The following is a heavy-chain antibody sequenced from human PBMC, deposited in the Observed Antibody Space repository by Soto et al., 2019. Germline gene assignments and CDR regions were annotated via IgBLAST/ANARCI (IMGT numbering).Heavy chain of an antibody. CDR1: GGTFSSYT. CDR3: ARDPDYDFWSPNWFDP. V-gene: IGHV1-69*08. D-gene: IGHD3-3*01. Sequence: QVQLVQSGAEVKKPGSSVKVSCKASGGTFSSYTISWVRQAPGQGLEWMGRIIPILGIANYAQKFQGRVIPILGRANYAQKLQGRVTITADKSTSTAYMELSSLRSEDTAVYYCARDPDYDFWSPNWFDPWGQGTLVTVSS. CDR2: IIPILGIA. J-gene: IGHJ5*02.